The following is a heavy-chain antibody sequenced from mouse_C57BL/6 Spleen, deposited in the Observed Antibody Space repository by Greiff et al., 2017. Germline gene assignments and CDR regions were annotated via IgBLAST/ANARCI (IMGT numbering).Heavy chain of an antibody. CDR3: TRDDYYGSIGDY. J-gene: IGHJ2*01. D-gene: IGHD1-1*01. V-gene: IGHV5-9-1*02. CDR1: GFTFSSYA. Sequence: DVMLVESGEGLVKPGGSLKLSCAASGFTFSSYAMSWVRQTPEKRLEWVAYISSGGDYIYYADTVKGRFTISRDNARNTLYLQMSSLKSEDTAMYYCTRDDYYGSIGDYWGQGTTLTVSS. CDR2: ISSGGDYI.